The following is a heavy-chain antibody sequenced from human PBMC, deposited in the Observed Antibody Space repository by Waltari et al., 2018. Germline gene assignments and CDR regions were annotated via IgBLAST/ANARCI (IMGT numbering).Heavy chain of an antibody. CDR3: AKDLFLGRGGMDV. V-gene: IGHV3-30*18. CDR1: GIAISRHG. CDR2: TAYDGRND. D-gene: IGHD7-27*01. Sequence: QVNLVESGGRVVQPGTSLRLSCTASGIAISRHGFHWVRQAPGEGLELVANTAYDGRNDFYAYSVKGRFTVSRDNSRNTLSLQMDSLRHEDTAVYYCAKDLFLGRGGMDVWGQGTTVTVSS. J-gene: IGHJ6*02.